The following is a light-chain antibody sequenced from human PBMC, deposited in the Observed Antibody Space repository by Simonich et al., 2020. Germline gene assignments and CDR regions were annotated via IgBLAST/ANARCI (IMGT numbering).Light chain of an antibody. CDR1: QGIRND. J-gene: IGKJ2*01. CDR3: QQYYSTPYT. CDR2: AAS. Sequence: AIQMTQSPSSLSASVGDRVTITCRASQGIRNDLGWYQQKPGKAPKLLIYAASSLQSGVPDRFSGSGSGTDFTLTISSLQAEDVAVYYCQQYYSTPYTFGQGTKLEIK. V-gene: IGKV1-6*01.